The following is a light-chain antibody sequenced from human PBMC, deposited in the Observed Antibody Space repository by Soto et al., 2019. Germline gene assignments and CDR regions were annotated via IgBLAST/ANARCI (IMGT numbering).Light chain of an antibody. Sequence: VVMTQSPLSLPVTLGQPASISRSSSQILVDRDGNTYFNWYQQRPGQPPRRLIYKVSYRDSGVPDRFSGSGSGTDFTLKISRVEAEDFATYYCQQSYSTPLTFGGGTKVDIK. J-gene: IGKJ4*01. CDR3: QQSYSTPLT. V-gene: IGKV2-30*01. CDR2: KVS. CDR1: QILVDRDGNTY.